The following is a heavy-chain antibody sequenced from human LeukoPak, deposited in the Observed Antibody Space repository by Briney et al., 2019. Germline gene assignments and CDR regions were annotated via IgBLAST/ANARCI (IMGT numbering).Heavy chain of an antibody. J-gene: IGHJ4*02. D-gene: IGHD1-26*01. V-gene: IGHV1-2*02. Sequence: SVKVSCKASGYTFTGYYMHWVRQAPGQGLEWMGWINPNSGGKNYAHKFQGRVTMTRDTSISTAYMELSRLRSDDTAVYYCARGHIVGATDFDYWGQGTLVTVSS. CDR1: GYTFTGYY. CDR2: INPNSGGK. CDR3: ARGHIVGATDFDY.